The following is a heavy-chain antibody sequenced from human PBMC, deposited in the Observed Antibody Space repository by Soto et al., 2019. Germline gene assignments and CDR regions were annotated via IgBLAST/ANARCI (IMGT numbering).Heavy chain of an antibody. Sequence: PGESLKISCKGSGYSFTSYWIGWVRQMPGKGLEWMGIIYPDDSDSRYSPSFQGQVTFSADKSISTAYLQWSSLKASDTAIYYCARHIVGATNRLNYAMDVRGQGTTVTVSS. CDR1: GYSFTSYW. CDR3: ARHIVGATNRLNYAMDV. J-gene: IGHJ6*02. V-gene: IGHV5-51*01. D-gene: IGHD1-26*01. CDR2: IYPDDSDS.